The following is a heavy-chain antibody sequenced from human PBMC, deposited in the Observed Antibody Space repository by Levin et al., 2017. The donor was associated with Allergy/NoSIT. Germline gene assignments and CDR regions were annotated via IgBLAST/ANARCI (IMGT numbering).Heavy chain of an antibody. D-gene: IGHD3-22*01. V-gene: IGHV3-15*01. CDR1: GFTFSNAW. CDR3: TTDPYYYDSSGSGY. J-gene: IGHJ4*02. CDR2: IKSKTDGGTT. Sequence: GGSLRLSCAASGFTFSNAWMSWVRQAPGKGLEWVGRIKSKTDGGTTDYAAPVKGRFTISRDDSKNTLYLQMNSLKTEDTAVYYCTTDPYYYDSSGSGYWGQGTLVTVSS.